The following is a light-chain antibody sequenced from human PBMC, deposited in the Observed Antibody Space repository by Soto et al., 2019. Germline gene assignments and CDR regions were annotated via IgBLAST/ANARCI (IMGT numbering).Light chain of an antibody. Sequence: AIRMTQAPSSLSASTGDRVTITCRASQGISSYLAWYQQKPGKAPKLLIYAASTLQSGVPSRFSGSGSGTDFTLTISCLQSEDFATYYCQQYYSYLRTFGQGTKVDSK. CDR2: AAS. J-gene: IGKJ1*01. CDR3: QQYYSYLRT. V-gene: IGKV1-8*01. CDR1: QGISSY.